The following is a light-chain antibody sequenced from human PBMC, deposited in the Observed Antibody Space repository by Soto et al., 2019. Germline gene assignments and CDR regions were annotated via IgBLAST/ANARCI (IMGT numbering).Light chain of an antibody. CDR1: QSISSW. CDR2: HAS. J-gene: IGKJ1*01. CDR3: QQYMSYS. V-gene: IGKV1-5*02. Sequence: DIQMTQSPSTLSSSVGDRVSSICRASQSISSWLAWYQQKPGTAPKLLIYHASTLESGVPSRFSGSGSGTEFTLTISSLQPDDFATYYCQQYMSYSFGQGTKVDI.